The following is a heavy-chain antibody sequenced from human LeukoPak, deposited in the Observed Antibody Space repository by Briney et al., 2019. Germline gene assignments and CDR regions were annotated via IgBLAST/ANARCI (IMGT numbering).Heavy chain of an antibody. CDR2: ISYDESNK. J-gene: IGHJ6*02. Sequence: QPGGSLRLSCAASGFTFSSYAMHWVRQAPGKGLEWVAVISYDESNKYYADSVKGRFTISRDNSKNTLYLQMNSLRAEDTAVYYCARAMTTAPYYGMDVWGQGTTVTVSS. V-gene: IGHV3-30-3*01. CDR3: ARAMTTAPYYGMDV. D-gene: IGHD4-17*01. CDR1: GFTFSSYA.